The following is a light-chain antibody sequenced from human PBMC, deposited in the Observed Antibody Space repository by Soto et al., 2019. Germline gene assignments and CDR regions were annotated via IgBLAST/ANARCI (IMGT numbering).Light chain of an antibody. CDR3: QQSYTTPWT. V-gene: IGKV1-39*01. Sequence: DIQVTQSPSSLSASVGDRVTITCRTSQSISSYVNWYQLKPGNAPKLLIYAAHSLQSGVPSRFRGSGSETDFTLTISGLQPEDFTNYFCQQSYTTPWTFGQGIKVEVK. CDR2: AAH. CDR1: QSISSY. J-gene: IGKJ1*01.